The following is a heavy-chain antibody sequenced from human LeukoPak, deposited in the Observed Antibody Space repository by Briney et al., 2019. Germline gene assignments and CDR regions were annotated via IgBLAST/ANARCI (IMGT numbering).Heavy chain of an antibody. CDR3: ASEDYSSSWYGSYYYGMDV. CDR2: ISYDGSNK. CDR1: GFTFSSYG. Sequence: GGSLRLSCAASGFTFSSYGMHWVRQAPGKGLEWVAVISYDGSNKYYADSVKGRFTISRDNSKTPLYLQMNSLRAEDTAVYYCASEDYSSSWYGSYYYGMDVWGKGTTVTVSS. D-gene: IGHD6-13*01. V-gene: IGHV3-30*03. J-gene: IGHJ6*04.